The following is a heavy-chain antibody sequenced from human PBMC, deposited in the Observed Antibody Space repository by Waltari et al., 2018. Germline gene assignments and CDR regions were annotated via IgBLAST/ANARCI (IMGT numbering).Heavy chain of an antibody. Sequence: GRSLRLSCAASGFTFSSYAMHWVRQAPGKGLEWVAVISYDGSNKYYADSVKGRFTISRDNSKNTLYLQMNSLRAEDTAVYYCARDKATLIDYWGQGTLVTVSS. V-gene: IGHV3-30*01. CDR1: GFTFSSYA. D-gene: IGHD5-12*01. CDR3: ARDKATLIDY. CDR2: ISYDGSNK. J-gene: IGHJ4*02.